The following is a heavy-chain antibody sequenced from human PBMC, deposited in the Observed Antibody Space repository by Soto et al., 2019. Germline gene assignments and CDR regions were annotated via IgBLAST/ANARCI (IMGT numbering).Heavy chain of an antibody. CDR1: GFTFSGSD. Sequence: GGSLRLSCTAAGFTFSGSDIHWVRQASGKGLEWVGRIRSQPNNYATTYSESVRGRFTFAREDSQNTAYLQMSSLRAEDTAVYYCARDLVTAFGVVTKTYSHYGMDVWAQGTTVTVSS. CDR3: ARDLVTAFGVVTKTYSHYGMDV. J-gene: IGHJ6*02. CDR2: IRSQPNNYAT. D-gene: IGHD3-3*01. V-gene: IGHV3-73*01.